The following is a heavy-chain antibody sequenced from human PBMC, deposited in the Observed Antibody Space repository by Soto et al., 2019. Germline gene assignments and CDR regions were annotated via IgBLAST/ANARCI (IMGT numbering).Heavy chain of an antibody. CDR2: IYHAGSV. CDR3: ARTFDYYGMDV. CDR1: GYSIGSGYY. J-gene: IGHJ6*02. Sequence: PSETLSLTCAVSGYSIGSGYYWAWIRQSPGKGLEWIGSIYHAGSVYYNPSINGRVALSMDTSKNHFSLKLNSVTAADTAVYYCARTFDYYGMDVWGQGTPITVSS. V-gene: IGHV4-38-2*01.